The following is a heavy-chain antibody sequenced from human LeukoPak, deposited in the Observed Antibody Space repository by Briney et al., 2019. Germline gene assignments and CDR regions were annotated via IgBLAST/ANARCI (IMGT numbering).Heavy chain of an antibody. CDR3: ARLFGWD. D-gene: IGHD6-19*01. J-gene: IGHJ4*02. CDR2: IYYSGTT. Sequence: PSEILSLTCTVSGGSISSYYWSWIRQPPGKGLEWIGYIYYSGTTNYNPSLKSRVTISVDASKNQFSLKLRSVTAADTAVYYCARLFGWDWGQGTLVTVSS. CDR1: GGSISSYY. V-gene: IGHV4-59*08.